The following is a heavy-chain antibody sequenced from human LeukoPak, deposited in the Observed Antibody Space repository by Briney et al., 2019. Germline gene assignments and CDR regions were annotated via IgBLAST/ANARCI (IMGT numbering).Heavy chain of an antibody. CDR2: ISYDGSNK. Sequence: SCKTSGYSFTSYAMHWVRQAPGKGLEWVAVISYDGSNKYYADSVKGRFTISRDNSKNTLYLQMNSLRAEDTAVYYCARDLRKGGSSSDYFDYWGQGTLVTVSS. J-gene: IGHJ4*02. CDR1: GYSFTSYA. CDR3: ARDLRKGGSSSDYFDY. D-gene: IGHD6-6*01. V-gene: IGHV3-30*04.